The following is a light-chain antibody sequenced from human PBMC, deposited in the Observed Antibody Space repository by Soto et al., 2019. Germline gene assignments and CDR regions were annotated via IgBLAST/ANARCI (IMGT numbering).Light chain of an antibody. CDR1: QSISFW. CDR3: QQYNSYSTWT. CDR2: KAS. J-gene: IGKJ1*01. Sequence: DIQVTQSPSSLSASVGDRVTITCRTNQSISFWLNWYQQKPGKAPKLLIYKASSLESGVPSRFSGSGPGTEFTLTISSLQPDDFAAYYCQQYNSYSTWTFGQGTKVDIK. V-gene: IGKV1-5*03.